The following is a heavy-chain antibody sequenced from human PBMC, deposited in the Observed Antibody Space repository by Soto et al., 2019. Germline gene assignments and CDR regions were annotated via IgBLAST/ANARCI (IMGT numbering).Heavy chain of an antibody. V-gene: IGHV4-34*01. CDR1: GMSFFGYY. D-gene: IGHD3-10*01. J-gene: IGHJ6*02. Sequence: SDTLSLNCALYGMSFFGYYWRWIVQPAGLGLEWIGEINHSGSTNYNPSLKSRVTISVDTSKNQFSLKLSSVTAADTAVYYCASGYYGSGSFLLASNYYGMDVWGQGTTVT. CDR2: INHSGST. CDR3: ASGYYGSGSFLLASNYYGMDV.